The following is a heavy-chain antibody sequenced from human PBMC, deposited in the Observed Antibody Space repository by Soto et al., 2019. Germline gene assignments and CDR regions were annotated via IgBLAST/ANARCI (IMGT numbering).Heavy chain of an antibody. CDR2: ISYDGSNK. Sequence: QVQLVESGGGVVQPGRSLRLSCAASGFTFSSYAMHWVRQAPGKGLEWVAVISYDGSNKYYADSVKGRFTISRDNSKNTLYLQMNSLRAEDTAVYYCARGGNYDFWSGYFDYWGQGTLVTVSS. CDR3: ARGGNYDFWSGYFDY. J-gene: IGHJ4*02. D-gene: IGHD3-3*01. CDR1: GFTFSSYA. V-gene: IGHV3-30-3*01.